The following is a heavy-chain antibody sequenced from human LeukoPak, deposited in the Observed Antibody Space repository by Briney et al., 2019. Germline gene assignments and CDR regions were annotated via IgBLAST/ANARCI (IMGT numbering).Heavy chain of an antibody. Sequence: SGTLSLTCGVSGGSISSSSYYWGWIRQPPGKGLEWIGSIYYSGSTYYNPSLKSRVTISVDTSKNQFSLKLSSVTAADTAVYYCARRRGVAVDYWGQGTLVTVSS. V-gene: IGHV4-39*01. CDR1: GGSISSSSYY. CDR2: IYYSGST. J-gene: IGHJ4*02. D-gene: IGHD2-21*01. CDR3: ARRRGVAVDY.